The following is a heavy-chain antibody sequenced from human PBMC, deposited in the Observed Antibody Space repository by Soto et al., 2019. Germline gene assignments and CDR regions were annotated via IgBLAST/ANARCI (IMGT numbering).Heavy chain of an antibody. V-gene: IGHV3-15*01. Sequence: GGSLRLSCAASGFTFSNAWMSWVRQAPGKGLEWVGRIKSKTDGGTTDYAAPVKGRFTISRDDSKNTLYLQMNSLKTEDTAVYYCTTCDHHSYYYYMDVWGKGTTVTVSS. J-gene: IGHJ6*03. CDR3: TTCDHHSYYYYMDV. CDR2: IKSKTDGGTT. D-gene: IGHD2-21*02. CDR1: GFTFSNAW.